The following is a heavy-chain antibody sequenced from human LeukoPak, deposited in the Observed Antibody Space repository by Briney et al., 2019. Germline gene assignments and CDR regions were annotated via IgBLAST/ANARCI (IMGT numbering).Heavy chain of an antibody. D-gene: IGHD1-14*01. CDR2: ILYSGST. Sequence: SETLSLICTVSGGSVSGHYWSWIRQTPGKGLELIGYILYSGSTRYNPSLGSRVTISVDTSKDLFSLTLTSVTAADTALYYCARHRGQYNAHDAFDIWGRGTLVAVCS. CDR1: GGSVSGHY. J-gene: IGHJ3*02. V-gene: IGHV4-59*08. CDR3: ARHRGQYNAHDAFDI.